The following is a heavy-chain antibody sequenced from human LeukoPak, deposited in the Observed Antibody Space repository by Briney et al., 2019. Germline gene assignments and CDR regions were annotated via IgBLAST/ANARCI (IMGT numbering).Heavy chain of an antibody. J-gene: IGHJ4*02. V-gene: IGHV1-2*02. CDR1: GYTFTGYY. CDR2: INPNSGGT. Sequence: ASVKVSCKASGYTFTGYYMHWVRQAPGQGLEWMGWINPNSGGTNYAQKFQGRVTMTRDTPISTAYMELSRLRSDDTAVYYCARVEPTSYYYDSSGYPPGYWGQGTLVTVSS. D-gene: IGHD3-22*01. CDR3: ARVEPTSYYYDSSGYPPGY.